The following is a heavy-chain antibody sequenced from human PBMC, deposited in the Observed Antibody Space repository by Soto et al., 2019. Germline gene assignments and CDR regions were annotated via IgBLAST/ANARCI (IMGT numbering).Heavy chain of an antibody. Sequence: SETLSLTCTVSGGSISSSSYYWGWIRQPPGKGLEWIGSIYYSGSTYYNPSLKSRVTISVDTSKNQFSLKLSSVTAADTAVYYCARHGGREAYEYFEEGAFDIWGQGTMVTVSS. CDR2: IYYSGST. V-gene: IGHV4-39*01. J-gene: IGHJ3*02. D-gene: IGHD3-9*01. CDR3: ARHGGREAYEYFEEGAFDI. CDR1: GGSISSSSYY.